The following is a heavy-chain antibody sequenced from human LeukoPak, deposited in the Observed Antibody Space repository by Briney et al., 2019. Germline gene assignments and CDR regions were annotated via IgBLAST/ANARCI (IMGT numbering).Heavy chain of an antibody. CDR2: ISSSSSYI. D-gene: IGHD3-10*01. V-gene: IGHV3-21*04. CDR3: AKVGSPNYFEY. CDR1: GFTFSSYS. Sequence: GGSLRLSCAASGFTFSSYSMNWVRQAPGKGLGWVSSISSSSSYIYSADSVKGRFTISRDNSKNTLYLQMNSLRAEDTAVYYCAKVGSPNYFEYWGQGTLVTVSS. J-gene: IGHJ4*02.